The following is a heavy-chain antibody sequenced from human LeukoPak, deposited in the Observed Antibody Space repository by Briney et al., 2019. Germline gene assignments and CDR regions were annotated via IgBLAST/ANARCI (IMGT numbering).Heavy chain of an antibody. D-gene: IGHD6-19*01. CDR1: GYSISSGYY. CDR3: ARDLIAVAAGDFQH. Sequence: SETLSLTCTVSGYSISSGYYWGWIRQPPGKGLEWTGSIYHSGSTYYNPSLKSRVTISVDTSKNQFSLKLSSVTAADTAVYYCARDLIAVAAGDFQHWGQGTLVTVSS. V-gene: IGHV4-38-2*02. CDR2: IYHSGST. J-gene: IGHJ1*01.